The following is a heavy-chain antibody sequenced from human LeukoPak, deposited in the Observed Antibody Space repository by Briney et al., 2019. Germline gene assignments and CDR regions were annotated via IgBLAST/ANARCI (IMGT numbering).Heavy chain of an antibody. Sequence: PSETLSLTCAVYGGSFSGYYWSWVRQPPGKGVERSGEINHSPRTNYNPSLKSRVTISVDTSKTQFSLKLSSVTAADTAVYYCASAPYSSGWYRRSGYFDYWGQGTLVTVSS. J-gene: IGHJ4*02. CDR3: ASAPYSSGWYRRSGYFDY. CDR2: INHSPRT. D-gene: IGHD6-19*01. V-gene: IGHV4-34*01. CDR1: GGSFSGYY.